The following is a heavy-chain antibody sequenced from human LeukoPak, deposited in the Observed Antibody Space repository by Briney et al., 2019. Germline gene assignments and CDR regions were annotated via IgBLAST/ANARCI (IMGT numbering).Heavy chain of an antibody. V-gene: IGHV4-39*07. CDR3: ARSTRDSGSHGISPFDY. CDR2: IYYSGST. J-gene: IGHJ4*02. D-gene: IGHD1-26*01. Sequence: ASETLSLTCTVSGGSISSSSYYWGWTRQPPGKGLEWIGSIYYSGSTYYNPSLKSRVTISVDTSKNQFSLKLSSVTAADTAVYYCARSTRDSGSHGISPFDYWGQGTLVTVSS. CDR1: GGSISSSSYY.